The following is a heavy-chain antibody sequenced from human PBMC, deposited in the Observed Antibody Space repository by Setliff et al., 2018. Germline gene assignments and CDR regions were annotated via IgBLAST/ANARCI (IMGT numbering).Heavy chain of an antibody. V-gene: IGHV4-59*01. J-gene: IGHJ4*02. Sequence: KPSETLSLTCTVSAGSINLYYWSWIRQPPGKEMEWIGYMHYTGTASFNPALKSRVSIFVDASKDHFSLHLSSVTAADTAMYYCAGSHGSGGYYSDAPYYFQYWGQGTLVT. CDR1: AGSINLYY. D-gene: IGHD3-10*01. CDR2: MHYTGTA. CDR3: AGSHGSGGYYSDAPYYFQY.